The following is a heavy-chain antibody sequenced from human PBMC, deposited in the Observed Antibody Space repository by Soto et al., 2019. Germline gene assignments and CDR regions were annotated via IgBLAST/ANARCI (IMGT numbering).Heavy chain of an antibody. CDR1: GFTFDDYT. J-gene: IGHJ6*02. D-gene: IGHD2-8*01. Sequence: PGGSLRLSCAASGFTFDDYTMHWVRQAPGKGLEWVSLISWDGGSTYYADSVKGRFTISRDNSKNSLYLQMNSLRTEDTALYYCAKAPTPTSNGDYYYYGMDVWGQGPTVTVSS. CDR2: ISWDGGST. CDR3: AKAPTPTSNGDYYYYGMDV. V-gene: IGHV3-43*01.